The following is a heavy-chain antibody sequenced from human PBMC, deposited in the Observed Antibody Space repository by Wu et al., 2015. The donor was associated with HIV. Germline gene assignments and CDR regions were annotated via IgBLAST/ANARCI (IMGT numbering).Heavy chain of an antibody. D-gene: IGHD1-26*01. CDR1: GYSFVRYS. V-gene: IGHV1-18*01. CDR3: SRGEWEESTRDPTPHIR. J-gene: IGHJ4*02. CDR2: IGVSNGNT. Sequence: QVQLVQSGGEVKKPGASVKVSCKASGYSFVRYSLNWVRQAPGQGLEWMGWIGVSNGNTIYAQKFQGRVIMTTDKPTSTVYMELKSLTSDDTAIYYCSRGEWEESTRDPTPHIRRGRGTLVHRL.